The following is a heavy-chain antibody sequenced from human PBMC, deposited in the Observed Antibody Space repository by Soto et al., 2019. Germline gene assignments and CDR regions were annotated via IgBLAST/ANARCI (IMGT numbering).Heavy chain of an antibody. J-gene: IGHJ4*02. CDR3: ARGLYYYDSSGYYGY. D-gene: IGHD3-22*01. Sequence: EVQLVESGGGLVKPGGSLRLSCAASGFTFSSYSMNWVRQAPGKGLEWVSSISSSSSYIYYADSVKGRFTISRDNAKNSRYLQMNSLRAEDTAVYYCARGLYYYDSSGYYGYWGRGTLVTVSS. CDR1: GFTFSSYS. V-gene: IGHV3-21*01. CDR2: ISSSSSYI.